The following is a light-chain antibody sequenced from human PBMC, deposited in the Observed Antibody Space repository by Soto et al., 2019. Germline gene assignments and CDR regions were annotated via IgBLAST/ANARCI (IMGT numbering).Light chain of an antibody. CDR3: CSFAGGSAVI. V-gene: IGLV2-23*01. CDR1: SSDVGSYNL. CDR2: EGT. J-gene: IGLJ2*01. Sequence: QSVLTQPASVSGSPGQSITISCTGTSSDVGSYNLVSWYQQHPGKAPKLIIYEGTKRPSGVSNRFSGSNSGNTASLTISGLQAEDEANYCCCSFAGGSAVIFGGGTQLTVL.